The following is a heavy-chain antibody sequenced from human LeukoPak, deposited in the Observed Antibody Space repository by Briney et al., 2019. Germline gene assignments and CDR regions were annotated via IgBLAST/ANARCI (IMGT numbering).Heavy chain of an antibody. V-gene: IGHV4-59*01. J-gene: IGHJ4*02. Sequence: TSETLSLTCTVSGGSISSYYWSWIRQPPGKGLEWIGYIYYSGSTNYNPSLKSRVTISVDTSKNQFSLKLSSVTAADTAVYYCARDRQGYYFDYWGQGTLVTVSS. CDR1: GGSISSYY. CDR3: ARDRQGYYFDY. CDR2: IYYSGST.